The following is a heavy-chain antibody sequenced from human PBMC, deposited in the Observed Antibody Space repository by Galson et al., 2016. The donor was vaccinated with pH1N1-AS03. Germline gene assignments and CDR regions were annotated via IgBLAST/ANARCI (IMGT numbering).Heavy chain of an antibody. V-gene: IGHV4-39*07. CDR3: ARDHSHSRGYYVS. J-gene: IGHJ4*02. CDR2: ICYSVTT. CDR1: GASISSSSYC. D-gene: IGHD3-22*01. Sequence: SETLSLTCNVSGASISSSSYCWGWIRQPPGKGLEWIGRICYSVTTYYNPSLKSRLPISVETSKNQFSLKLSSVTAADTAVYFCARDHSHSRGYYVSWGPGTSVTVSS.